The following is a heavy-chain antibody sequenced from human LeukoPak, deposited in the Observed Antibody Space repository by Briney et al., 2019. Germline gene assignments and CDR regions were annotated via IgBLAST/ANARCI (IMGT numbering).Heavy chain of an antibody. CDR2: IYYSGST. Sequence: SETLSLTCTASGGSISSYYWSWIRQPPGKGLEWIGYIYYSGSTNYNPSPKSRVTISVDTSKNQFSLKLSSVTAADTAVYYCARYTIFEFDPWGQGTLVTVSS. J-gene: IGHJ5*02. CDR3: ARYTIFEFDP. V-gene: IGHV4-59*01. CDR1: GGSISSYY. D-gene: IGHD3-3*01.